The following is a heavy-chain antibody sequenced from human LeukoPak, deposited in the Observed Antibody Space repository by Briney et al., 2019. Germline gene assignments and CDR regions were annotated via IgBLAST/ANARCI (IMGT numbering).Heavy chain of an antibody. CDR2: IWYDGSNK. Sequence: GGSLRLSCAASGFTFSSYGMHWVRQAPGKGLEWVAVIWYDGSNKYYADSVKGRFTISRDNSKNTLYLQMNSPRAEDTAVYYCAREYCGGDCEAGYYYYGMDVWGQGTTVTVSS. CDR1: GFTFSSYG. CDR3: AREYCGGDCEAGYYYYGMDV. J-gene: IGHJ6*02. D-gene: IGHD2-21*02. V-gene: IGHV3-33*08.